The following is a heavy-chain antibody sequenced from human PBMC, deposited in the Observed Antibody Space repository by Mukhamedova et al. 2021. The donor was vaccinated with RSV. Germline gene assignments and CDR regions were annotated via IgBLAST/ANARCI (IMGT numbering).Heavy chain of an antibody. J-gene: IGHJ3*02. D-gene: IGHD5-24*01. CDR2: INTDGITT. V-gene: IGHV3-74*01. CDR3: ARGGANNNYGDTADI. Sequence: VWVSRINTDGITTNYADSVKGGFTIPRDNAKNTLFLQRNSLRAELTAVYYCARGGANNNYGDTADILGQGTVVTVSS.